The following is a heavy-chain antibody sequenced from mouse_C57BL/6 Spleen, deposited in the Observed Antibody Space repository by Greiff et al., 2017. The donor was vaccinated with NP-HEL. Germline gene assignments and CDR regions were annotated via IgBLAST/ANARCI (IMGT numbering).Heavy chain of an antibody. CDR3: ALWDYDEGFDY. Sequence: VQLQQPGAELVKPGASVKLSCKASGYTFTSYWMQWVKQRPGQGLEWIGEIDPSDSYTNYNQKFKGKATLTVDTSSSTAYMQLSSLTSEDSAVYYCALWDYDEGFDYWGQGTTLTVSS. D-gene: IGHD2-4*01. J-gene: IGHJ2*01. CDR2: IDPSDSYT. V-gene: IGHV1-50*01. CDR1: GYTFTSYW.